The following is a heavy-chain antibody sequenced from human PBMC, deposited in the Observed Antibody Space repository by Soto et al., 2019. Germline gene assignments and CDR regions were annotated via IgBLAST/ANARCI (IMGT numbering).Heavy chain of an antibody. J-gene: IGHJ5*02. CDR3: ARGPISQQLVVFWFDP. D-gene: IGHD6-13*01. V-gene: IGHV1-69*13. Sequence: SVKVSCKASESTFSSYAISVVRQALGQGLEWMGGIIPIFGTANYAQKFQGRVTITADEFTSTAYMELSSLRSEDTAVYYCARGPISQQLVVFWFDPWGQGTLVTVSS. CDR1: ESTFSSYA. CDR2: IIPIFGTA.